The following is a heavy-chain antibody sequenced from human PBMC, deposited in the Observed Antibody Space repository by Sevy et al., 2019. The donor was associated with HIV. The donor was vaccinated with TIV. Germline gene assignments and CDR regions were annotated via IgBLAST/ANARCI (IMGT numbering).Heavy chain of an antibody. V-gene: IGHV4-30-2*01. CDR3: ARANWGYFDY. D-gene: IGHD7-27*01. J-gene: IGHJ4*02. CDR2: IYHSGST. CDR1: GGSISSGGYS. Sequence: LSLTCAVSGGSISSGGYSWSWIRQPPGKGLEWIGYIYHSGSTYYNPSLKSRVTISVDMSKNQFSLKLSSVTAADTAVYYCARANWGYFDYWGQGTLVTVSS.